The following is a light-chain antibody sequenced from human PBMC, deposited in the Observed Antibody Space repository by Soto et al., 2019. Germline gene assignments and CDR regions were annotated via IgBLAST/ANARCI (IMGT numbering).Light chain of an antibody. J-gene: IGLJ1*01. CDR2: DNN. CDR3: GAWESSLNRSV. CDR1: SFNIGNNY. V-gene: IGLV1-51*01. Sequence: QSVLTQPHSVSAAPGQKVIISCSGSSFNIGNNYVSRYQQLPGTAPKLLIYDNNKRPSGIPGRFSGSKSGMSATLAITGLQTADDADYYCGAWESSLNRSVFGTGTKVTVL.